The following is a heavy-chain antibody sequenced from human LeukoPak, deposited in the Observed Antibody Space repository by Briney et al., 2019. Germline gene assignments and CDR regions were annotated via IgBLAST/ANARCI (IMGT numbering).Heavy chain of an antibody. CDR2: INWNGGST. Sequence: GGSLRLSCAASGFTFDDYGMSWVRQVPGKGLEWVSGINWNGGSTGNADSVKGRFTISRDNAKNSLYLQMNSLRAEDTAVYYCARDLMGIAYRGAFYYWGQGTLVTVSS. V-gene: IGHV3-20*04. D-gene: IGHD6-13*01. J-gene: IGHJ4*02. CDR1: GFTFDDYG. CDR3: ARDLMGIAYRGAFYY.